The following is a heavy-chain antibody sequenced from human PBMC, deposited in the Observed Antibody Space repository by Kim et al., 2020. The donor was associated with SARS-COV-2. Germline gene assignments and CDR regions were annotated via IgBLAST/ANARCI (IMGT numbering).Heavy chain of an antibody. Sequence: ASVKVSCKVSGYTLTELSMHWVRQAPGKGLEWMGGFDPEDGETIYAQKFQGRVTMTEETSTDTAYMELSSLRSEDTAVYYCATAFAIVGSSAELDYWGQGTLVTVSS. V-gene: IGHV1-24*01. D-gene: IGHD1-26*01. CDR1: GYTLTELS. CDR2: FDPEDGET. J-gene: IGHJ4*02. CDR3: ATAFAIVGSSAELDY.